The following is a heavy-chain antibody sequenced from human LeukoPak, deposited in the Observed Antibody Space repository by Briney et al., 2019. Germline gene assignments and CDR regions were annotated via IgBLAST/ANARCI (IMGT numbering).Heavy chain of an antibody. Sequence: GGSLRVSCAASGFTFSSYSVNWVRQAPGKGLEWVSSISSSSSYIYYADSVKGRFTISRDNAKNSLYLQMNSLRAEDTAVYYCAREKAVAGPEGIDYWGQGTLVTVSS. J-gene: IGHJ4*02. CDR1: GFTFSSYS. CDR2: ISSSSSYI. D-gene: IGHD6-19*01. CDR3: AREKAVAGPEGIDY. V-gene: IGHV3-21*01.